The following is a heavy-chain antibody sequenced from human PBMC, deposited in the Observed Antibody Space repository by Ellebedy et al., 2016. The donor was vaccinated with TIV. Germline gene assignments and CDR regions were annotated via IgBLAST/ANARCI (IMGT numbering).Heavy chain of an antibody. CDR2: IHHSGNS. J-gene: IGHJ6*02. CDR1: GGSINNYY. V-gene: IGHV4-59*01. CDR3: ARDLGRYGMDV. Sequence: MPSETLSLTCSVSGGSINNYYWTWIRQPPGQGLEWIGDIHHSGNSHIHPSLKSRVTLSVDKYQNQFPLDMTSVTAADTATYSCARDLGRYGMDVWGQGTTVTVSS.